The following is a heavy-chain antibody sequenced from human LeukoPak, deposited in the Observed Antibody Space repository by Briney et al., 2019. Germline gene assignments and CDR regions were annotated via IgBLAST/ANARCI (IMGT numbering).Heavy chain of an antibody. V-gene: IGHV1-24*01. Sequence: ASVTVSCKVSGYTLTELSMHWVRQAPGKGLEWMGGFDPEDGETIYAQKFQGRVTMTEDTSTDTAYMELSSLRSEDTAVYYCAVSLTGKYYFDYWGQGTLVTVSS. CDR3: AVSLTGKYYFDY. CDR2: FDPEDGET. CDR1: GYTLTELS. J-gene: IGHJ4*02. D-gene: IGHD1-20*01.